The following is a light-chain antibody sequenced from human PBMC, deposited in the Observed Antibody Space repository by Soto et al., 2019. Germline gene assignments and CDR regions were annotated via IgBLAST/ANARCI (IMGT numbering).Light chain of an antibody. CDR1: QSVSSN. Sequence: ETVMTQSPATLSVSPGERATLSCRASQSVSSNLAWYQQKPGQAPRLLIYGATTRATGIPARFSGSGSETDFTLTITSLQSEDFAVYFCHQYNRWPLTFGQGTKLEIK. J-gene: IGKJ2*01. CDR2: GAT. V-gene: IGKV3-15*01. CDR3: HQYNRWPLT.